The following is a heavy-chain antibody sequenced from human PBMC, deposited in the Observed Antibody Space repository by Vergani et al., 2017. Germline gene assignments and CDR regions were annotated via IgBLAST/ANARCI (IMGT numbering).Heavy chain of an antibody. V-gene: IGHV3-30*18. CDR3: AKYLRDATDGLPDS. Sequence: QVQLVESGGGVVQPGRSLRLSCVVSGFTSSYYGMHWVRQAPGKGLEWVAVISYDGTQKYYADSVKGRFTISRDNSKSTLYLQMDSLRSEDTALYYCAKYLRDATDGLPDSWGPGTLVIVAS. D-gene: IGHD2-21*02. CDR1: GFTSSYYG. J-gene: IGHJ4*02. CDR2: ISYDGTQK.